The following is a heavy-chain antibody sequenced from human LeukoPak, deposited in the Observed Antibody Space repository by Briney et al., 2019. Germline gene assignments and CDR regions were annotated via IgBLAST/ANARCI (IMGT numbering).Heavy chain of an antibody. V-gene: IGHV3-21*01. CDR1: GFTFSSFS. J-gene: IGHJ4*02. CDR3: ARLRRNGDSGGFYYYYDS. D-gene: IGHD2-21*01. CDR2: INTVASYI. Sequence: GGSLRLSCAASGFTFSSFSINWVRQALGKGLEWVSSINTVASYIYYADSVRGRFTISRDNAKNSLYLQMNSLRAEDTGVYYCARLRRNGDSGGFYYYYDSWGQGTLVTVSS.